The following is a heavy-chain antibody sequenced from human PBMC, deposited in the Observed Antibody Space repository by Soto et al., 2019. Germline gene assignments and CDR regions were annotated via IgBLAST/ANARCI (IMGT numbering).Heavy chain of an antibody. CDR2: LYYNGFT. CDR1: GGSISSGSYY. Sequence: QLHLEESGPGLVKPSETLSLTCTVSGGSISSGSYYWGWIRLPPGKGPEWIGSLYYNGFTYYNPSLKSRLTISVDTSKNQFSLKLTSVTAAYTAVYYCASQDDFWSGDSWFDPWGQGTLVTVSS. J-gene: IGHJ5*02. D-gene: IGHD3-3*01. V-gene: IGHV4-39*01. CDR3: ASQDDFWSGDSWFDP.